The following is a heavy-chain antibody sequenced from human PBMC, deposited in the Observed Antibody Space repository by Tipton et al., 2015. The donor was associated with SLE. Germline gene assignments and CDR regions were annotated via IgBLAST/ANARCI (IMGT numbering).Heavy chain of an antibody. V-gene: IGHV4-39*07. Sequence: TLSLTCTVSDDSIRNSDFYWGWIRPSPGKGLEWIGSVFYSGSTYYNSSLKSRVTISLDTSKSQVSLKLISVTAADTAVFYCARGPDRGYHFDYWGQGTLVTVSS. CDR3: ARGPDRGYHFDY. D-gene: IGHD3-22*01. J-gene: IGHJ4*02. CDR2: VFYSGST. CDR1: DDSIRNSDFY.